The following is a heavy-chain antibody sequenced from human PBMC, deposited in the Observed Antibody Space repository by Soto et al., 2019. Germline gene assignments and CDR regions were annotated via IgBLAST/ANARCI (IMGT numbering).Heavy chain of an antibody. D-gene: IGHD4-17*01. CDR2: IEYSGST. CDR3: ARVTTTVTSNWFDP. V-gene: IGHV4-59*01. CDR1: GGSISSYY. Sequence: SETLSLTCTVAGGSISSYYWSWIRQPPGKGLEWIGYIEYSGSTNYNPSLKSRVTISVDTSKNQFSLKLSSVTAADTAVYYCARVTTTVTSNWFDPWGQGTLVTVSS. J-gene: IGHJ5*02.